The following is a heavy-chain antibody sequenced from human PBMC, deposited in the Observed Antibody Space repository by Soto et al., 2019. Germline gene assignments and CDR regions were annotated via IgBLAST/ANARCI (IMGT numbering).Heavy chain of an antibody. V-gene: IGHV5-51*01. J-gene: IGHJ3*02. CDR1: GYSFTSYW. Sequence: GESLKISCKASGYSFTSYWLGWVRQMPGKALEWMGIIYPGDSDSRYSPSFQGQATITADKSISTAYLQWSSLQASDTAMYYCARGRASPVLRFLEWSDAFDNWGQGTMVTVSS. CDR2: IYPGDSDS. D-gene: IGHD3-3*01. CDR3: ARGRASPVLRFLEWSDAFDN.